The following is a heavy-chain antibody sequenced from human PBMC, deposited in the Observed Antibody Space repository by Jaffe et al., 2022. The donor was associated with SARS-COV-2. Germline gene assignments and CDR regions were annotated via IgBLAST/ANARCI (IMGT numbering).Heavy chain of an antibody. Sequence: EVQLVESGGGLVQPGESLRLSCAASGLTFSASWMGWVRQAPGKGLEWVANIKEDGSEKYYGDSVKGRFTISRDNAKNSLYLHTDSLRAEDTAVYYCARDAGHFGFDVWGQGTMVTVSS. CDR2: IKEDGSEK. CDR1: GLTFSASW. J-gene: IGHJ3*01. D-gene: IGHD3-3*01. CDR3: ARDAGHFGFDV. V-gene: IGHV3-7*01.